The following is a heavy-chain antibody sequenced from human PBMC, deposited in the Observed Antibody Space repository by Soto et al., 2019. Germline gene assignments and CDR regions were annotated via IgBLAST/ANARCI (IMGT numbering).Heavy chain of an antibody. CDR2: ISVYSGKT. J-gene: IGHJ5*02. Sequence: ASVKVSCKASGYTSTNYGIAWVRQAPGQGLEWMGWISVYSGKTNYAQNVQVRLTMTTDTSTSTAYMELTNLRSDDTAVYYCARARGYLARSPSVAYFDPWGQGTLVTVSS. CDR3: ARARGYLARSPSVAYFDP. V-gene: IGHV1-18*01. D-gene: IGHD5-18*01. CDR1: GYTSTNYG.